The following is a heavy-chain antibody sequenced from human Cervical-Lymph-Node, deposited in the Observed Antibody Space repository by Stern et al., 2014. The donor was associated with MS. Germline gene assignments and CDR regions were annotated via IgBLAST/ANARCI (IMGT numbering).Heavy chain of an antibody. CDR1: GYTFTSYG. CDR3: ARDKMHAFDY. V-gene: IGHV1-18*01. J-gene: IGHJ4*02. D-gene: IGHD2-8*01. Sequence: MQLVESGTEVKKPGASLIVSCTASGYTFTSYGISWVRQAPGPGLEWVGWISADSGTPRYAQNLRDRITLTRDTSTGTVYMELRTLRSEDTAVYYCARDKMHAFDYWGQGTQVSVSS. CDR2: ISADSGTP.